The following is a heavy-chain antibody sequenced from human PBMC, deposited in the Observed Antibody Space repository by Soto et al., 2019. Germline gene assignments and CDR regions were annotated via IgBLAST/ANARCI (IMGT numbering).Heavy chain of an antibody. D-gene: IGHD6-6*01. Sequence: QITLKESGPTLVKPTQTLTLTCAFSGFSLSNGGVAVGWLRQPPGKALEWLALFYSNDNKRYSPSLKNRLTITDETTKNQVVLTMTNMDPPDTGRYCCAHYLAALLDFDYWDRGTLVIVSS. CDR2: FYSNDNK. CDR3: AHYLAALLDFDY. J-gene: IGHJ4*02. V-gene: IGHV2-5*01. CDR1: GFSLSNGGVA.